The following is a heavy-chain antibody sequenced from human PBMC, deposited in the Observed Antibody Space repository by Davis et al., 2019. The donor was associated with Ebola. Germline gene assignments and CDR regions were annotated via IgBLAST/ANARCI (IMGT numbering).Heavy chain of an antibody. CDR2: IIPIFGTA. Sequence: SVKVSCKASGGTFSSYAISWVRQAPGQGLEWMGGIIPIFGTANYAQKFQGRVTITADESTSTAYMELSSLRSEDTAVYYCARDRGTMVRGVDYFDYWGQGTLVTVSS. D-gene: IGHD3-10*01. J-gene: IGHJ4*02. CDR1: GGTFSSYA. CDR3: ARDRGTMVRGVDYFDY. V-gene: IGHV1-69*13.